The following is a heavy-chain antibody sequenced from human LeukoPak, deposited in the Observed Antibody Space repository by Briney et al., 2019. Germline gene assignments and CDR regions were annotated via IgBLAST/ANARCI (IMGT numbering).Heavy chain of an antibody. CDR1: GFTFSSYG. Sequence: GGSLRLSCAASGFTFSSYGMHWVRQAPGKGLEWVAVISYDGSNKYYADSVKGRFTISRDNAKNSLYLQMNSLRAEDTAVYYCARRSPNYYFDYWGQGTPVTVSS. CDR3: ARRSPNYYFDY. J-gene: IGHJ4*02. V-gene: IGHV3-30*03. CDR2: ISYDGSNK.